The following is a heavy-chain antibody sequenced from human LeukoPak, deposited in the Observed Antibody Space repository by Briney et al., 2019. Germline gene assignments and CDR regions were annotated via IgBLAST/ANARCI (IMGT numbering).Heavy chain of an antibody. CDR1: GGSISSSSYY. CDR3: AREGYSSSHFDY. Sequence: PSETLSLTCTVSGGSISSSSYYWGWIRQPPGKGLEWIGSIYYSGSTYYNPSLKSRVTISVDTSKNQFSLKLSSVTAADTAVYYCAREGYSSSHFDYWGQGTLVTVSS. D-gene: IGHD6-13*01. CDR2: IYYSGST. V-gene: IGHV4-39*07. J-gene: IGHJ4*02.